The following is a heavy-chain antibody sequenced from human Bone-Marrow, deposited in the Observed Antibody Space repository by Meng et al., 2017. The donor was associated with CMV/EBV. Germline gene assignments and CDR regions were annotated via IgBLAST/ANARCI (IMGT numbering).Heavy chain of an antibody. V-gene: IGHV1-69*05. CDR2: IIPIFGTA. Sequence: SVKVSCKASGGTFSSYAISWVRQAPGQGLEWMGGIIPIFGTANYAQKFQGRVTITTDESTSTAYMELSSLRSEDTAGYYCARRYCSSTSCYPSYWYFDLWGRGTLVTVSS. CDR1: GGTFSSYA. CDR3: ARRYCSSTSCYPSYWYFDL. J-gene: IGHJ2*01. D-gene: IGHD2-2*01.